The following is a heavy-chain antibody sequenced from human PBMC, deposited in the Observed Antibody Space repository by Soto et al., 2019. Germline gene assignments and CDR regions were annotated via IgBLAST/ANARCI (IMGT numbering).Heavy chain of an antibody. Sequence: PGGSLRLSYAASGFTFSNYAMSWVRQAPGKGLKRVSGISGSGGSKYSEDSVKGRFTISRDTSKNTLNLLMNSLRADDTAIYYFAKVSSTIWSDVFDIWGRGTMVTVSS. J-gene: IGHJ3*02. CDR3: AKVSSTIWSDVFDI. D-gene: IGHD2-2*01. CDR2: ISGSGGSK. CDR1: GFTFSNYA. V-gene: IGHV3-23*01.